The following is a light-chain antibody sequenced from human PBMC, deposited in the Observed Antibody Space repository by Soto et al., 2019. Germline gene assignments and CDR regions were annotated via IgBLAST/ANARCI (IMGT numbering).Light chain of an antibody. J-gene: IGKJ2*01. CDR3: MQSTHRPQYT. V-gene: IGKV2-30*02. CDR2: KVS. CDR1: QSLVHSDGNTY. Sequence: DVVMTPSPLSLPVTLGQPASISCRSSQSLVHSDGNTYLNWFQQRPGQSPRRLIYKVSNRDSGVPDRFSGSGSGTDFTLKISRVEAEDVGVYYCMQSTHRPQYTFGQGTKLEIK.